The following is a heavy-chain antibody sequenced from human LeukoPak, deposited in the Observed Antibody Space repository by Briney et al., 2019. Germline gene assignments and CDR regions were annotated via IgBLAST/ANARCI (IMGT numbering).Heavy chain of an antibody. J-gene: IGHJ4*02. D-gene: IGHD3-10*01. V-gene: IGHV3-21*01. CDR3: ARDDDYFGSGSYSPFDN. CDR1: GFTFNSFA. CDR2: ISSSSSYI. Sequence: PGGSLRLSCATSGFTFNSFAMNWVRQAPGKGLEWVSYISSSSSYIYYADSAKGRFTISRDNAQKSLYLQMNSLRAEDTAVYYCARDDDYFGSGSYSPFDNWGQGTLVTVSS.